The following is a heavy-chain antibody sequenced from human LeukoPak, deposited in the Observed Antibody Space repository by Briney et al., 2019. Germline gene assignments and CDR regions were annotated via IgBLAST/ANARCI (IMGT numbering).Heavy chain of an antibody. CDR3: ARDLLYYDTSAYYPPGAFDI. V-gene: IGHV4-31*03. D-gene: IGHD3-22*01. CDR1: GGSISSGDYY. CDR2: IYYSGST. J-gene: IGHJ3*02. Sequence: PSQTLSLTCTASGGSISSGDYYWNWIRQHPGKGLEWIGYIYYSGSTYYNPSLKSRVTISVDTSKNQFSLKLSSVTTADTAVYYCARDLLYYDTSAYYPPGAFDIWGQGRMVTVSS.